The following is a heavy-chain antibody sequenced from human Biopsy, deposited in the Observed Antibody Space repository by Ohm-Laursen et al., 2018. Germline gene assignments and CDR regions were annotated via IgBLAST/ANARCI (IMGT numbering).Heavy chain of an antibody. CDR2: ISARDGVV. V-gene: IGHV3-11*01. Sequence: GSLRLSCTASGLIFSDYYMSWIRQAPGKGLEWIAYISARDGVVYYADSVKGRFTISRDNTNNSLYLQMTSLRPEDTAVFYCARGKYKDFSTGLPRPYHYTLDFWGQGTTVSVSS. D-gene: IGHD3-22*01. J-gene: IGHJ6*02. CDR1: GLIFSDYY. CDR3: ARGKYKDFSTGLPRPYHYTLDF.